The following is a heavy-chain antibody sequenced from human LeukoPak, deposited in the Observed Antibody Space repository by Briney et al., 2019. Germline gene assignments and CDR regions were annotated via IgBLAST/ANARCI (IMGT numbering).Heavy chain of an antibody. J-gene: IGHJ4*02. CDR3: AKDGGLWVSAHWGDS. CDR2: ISGSGDNT. V-gene: IGHV3-23*01. CDR1: GFTFSSYA. D-gene: IGHD7-27*01. Sequence: GRSLRLSCAASGFTFSSYAMSWVRQAPGKGLEWVSGISGSGDNTYYADSVKGRFTISRDNSKNTLYVQVNSLGTEDTAVYYCAKDGGLWVSAHWGDSWGRGTLVTVSS.